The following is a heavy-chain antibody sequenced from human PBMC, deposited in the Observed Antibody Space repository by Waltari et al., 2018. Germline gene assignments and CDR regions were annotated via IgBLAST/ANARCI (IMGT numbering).Heavy chain of an antibody. J-gene: IGHJ4*02. CDR2: IYYSGST. CDR1: GGSISSHY. Sequence: QVQLQESGPGLVKPSETLSLTCTVSGGSISSHYWSWIRQPPGKGLEWIGSIYYSGSTNYNPSLKSRVTISVDTSKNQFSLKLSSVTAADTAVYYCARYHYTPYSGYGVWGQGTLVTVSS. V-gene: IGHV4-59*11. D-gene: IGHD5-12*01. CDR3: ARYHYTPYSGYGV.